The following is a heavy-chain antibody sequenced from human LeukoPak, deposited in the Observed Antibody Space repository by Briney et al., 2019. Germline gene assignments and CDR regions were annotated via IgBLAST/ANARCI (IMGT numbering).Heavy chain of an antibody. Sequence: GGSLRLSCAASGLTFINIGMTWVRQAPGKGLEWVSAISGSAVITFYADSVKGRFTISRDNSKNTLYLQMNSLRAEDTALYYCAKSRLSGINDAFDIWGQGTMVTVSS. V-gene: IGHV3-23*01. CDR2: ISGSAVIT. J-gene: IGHJ3*02. D-gene: IGHD3-3*01. CDR1: GLTFINIG. CDR3: AKSRLSGINDAFDI.